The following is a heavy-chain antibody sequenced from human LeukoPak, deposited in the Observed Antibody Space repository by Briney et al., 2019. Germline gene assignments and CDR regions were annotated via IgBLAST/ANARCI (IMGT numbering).Heavy chain of an antibody. CDR1: GFTFDDYG. Sequence: GGSLRLSCAASGFTFDDYGMSWVRQAPGKGLEWVSGINWNGGSTGYADSVKGRFTISRDNAKNSLYLQMNSLRVEDTAVYYCARGGQMTTVTTVAYWGQGTLVTVSS. J-gene: IGHJ4*02. CDR2: INWNGGST. V-gene: IGHV3-20*04. D-gene: IGHD4-17*01. CDR3: ARGGQMTTVTTVAY.